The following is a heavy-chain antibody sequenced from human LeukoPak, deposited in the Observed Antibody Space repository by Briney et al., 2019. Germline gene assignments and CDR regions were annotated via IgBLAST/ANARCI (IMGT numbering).Heavy chain of an antibody. D-gene: IGHD6-13*01. CDR2: IIPIFGTA. J-gene: IGHJ4*02. Sequence: GASVKVSCKASGYTFTGYYMHWVRQAPGQGLEWMGGIIPIFGTANYAQKFQGRVTITADESTSTAYMELSSLRSEDTAVYYCARDGQSSSWAYFDYWGQGTLVTVSS. CDR3: ARDGQSSSWAYFDY. CDR1: GYTFTGYY. V-gene: IGHV1-69*13.